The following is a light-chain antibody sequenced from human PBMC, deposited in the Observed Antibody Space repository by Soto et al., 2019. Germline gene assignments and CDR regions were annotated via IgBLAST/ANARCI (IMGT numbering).Light chain of an antibody. Sequence: EIVLTQSPGTLSLSPGERATLSCRASRSVSNNYVAWYQRKPGQAPRLLIYGASSRATDIPRRFSGSGSGTAFTLTITRLEPEDFAVYYCQQYGSSPPTFGQGTKVDSK. CDR3: QQYGSSPPT. J-gene: IGKJ1*01. CDR2: GAS. CDR1: RSVSNNY. V-gene: IGKV3-20*01.